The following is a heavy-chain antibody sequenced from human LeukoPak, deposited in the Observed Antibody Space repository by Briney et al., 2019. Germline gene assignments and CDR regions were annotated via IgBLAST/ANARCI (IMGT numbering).Heavy chain of an antibody. J-gene: IGHJ6*02. CDR1: GFTFSSYS. CDR3: AKDSSSWYSYGMDV. Sequence: PGGSLRLSCAASGFTFSSYSMNWVRQAPGKGLEWVSSISSSSSYIYYADSVKGRFTISRDNAKNSLYLQMNSLRAEDTAVYYCAKDSSSWYSYGMDVWGQGTTVTVSS. D-gene: IGHD6-13*01. V-gene: IGHV3-21*01. CDR2: ISSSSSYI.